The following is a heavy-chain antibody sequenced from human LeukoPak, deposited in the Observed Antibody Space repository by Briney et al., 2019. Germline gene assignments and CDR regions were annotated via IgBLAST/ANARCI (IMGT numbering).Heavy chain of an antibody. J-gene: IGHJ4*02. CDR2: IYTSGST. D-gene: IGHD2-8*01. CDR3: DTVLIHRSYSFDY. Sequence: SETLSLSCTASGVTFSTYYMHWIRQPAGKGLEWIGRIYTSGSTNYNPSLKSRVTISVDKSKNQFSLKLSSVTAANAAVYYCDTVLIHRSYSFDYWGQGTLVTVSS. CDR1: GVTFSTYY. V-gene: IGHV4-4*07.